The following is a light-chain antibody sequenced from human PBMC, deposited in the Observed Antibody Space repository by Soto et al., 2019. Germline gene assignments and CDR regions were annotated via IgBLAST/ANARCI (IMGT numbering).Light chain of an antibody. Sequence: QSVLTQPPSASGSPGQSGTISCTGNSKEFGVYIYVSWYQQHPGKAPKLMIYEVSKRPSGVPDRFSGSKSGNTASLTVSGLQAEDEADYYCSSYAGSNILYVFGTGTKVTVL. J-gene: IGLJ1*01. V-gene: IGLV2-8*01. CDR3: SSYAGSNILYV. CDR2: EVS. CDR1: SKEFGVYIY.